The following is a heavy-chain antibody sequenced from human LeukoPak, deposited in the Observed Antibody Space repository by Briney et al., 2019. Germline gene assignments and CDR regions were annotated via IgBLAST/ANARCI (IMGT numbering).Heavy chain of an antibody. CDR1: GFSFSNYA. Sequence: GGSLRLSCAASGFSFSNYAMHWVRQAPGKGLEYVSTISSNGGSTYYADSVKGRFTISRDNSKNMLYLQMGSLRVEDMAVYYCAKGAGDSSRWYAIFDYWSQGTLVTVSS. CDR3: AKGAGDSSRWYAIFDY. D-gene: IGHD6-13*01. V-gene: IGHV3-64*02. J-gene: IGHJ4*02. CDR2: ISSNGGST.